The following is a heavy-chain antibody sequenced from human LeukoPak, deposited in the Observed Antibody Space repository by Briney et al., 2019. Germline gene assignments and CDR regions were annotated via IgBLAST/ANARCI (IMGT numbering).Heavy chain of an antibody. CDR2: ISYDGSNK. J-gene: IGHJ4*02. CDR3: ARLGYGGGINNDY. D-gene: IGHD4-23*01. CDR1: GFTFSSYA. V-gene: IGHV3-30-3*01. Sequence: GGSLRLSCAASGFTFSSYAMHWVRQAPGKGLEWVAVISYDGSNKYYADSVKGRFTISRDNSKNTLYLHMNSLRAEDTAVYYCARLGYGGGINNDYWGQGTLVTVSS.